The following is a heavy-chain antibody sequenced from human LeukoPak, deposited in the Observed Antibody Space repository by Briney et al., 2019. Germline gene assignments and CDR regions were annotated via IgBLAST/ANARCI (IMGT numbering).Heavy chain of an antibody. CDR1: GFTFSSYE. D-gene: IGHD3-10*01. CDR2: ISSSGGTI. Sequence: PGGSLRLSCAASGFTFSSYEMNWVRQAPGKGLEWVSYISSSGGTINYADSLKGRFTISRDNAKNSLYLQMNSLRAEDTAVYYCARGFSVDYWGQGTLVTVSS. J-gene: IGHJ4*02. CDR3: ARGFSVDY. V-gene: IGHV3-48*03.